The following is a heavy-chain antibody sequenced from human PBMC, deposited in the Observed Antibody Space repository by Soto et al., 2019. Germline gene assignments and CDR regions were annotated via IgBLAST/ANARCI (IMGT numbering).Heavy chain of an antibody. J-gene: IGHJ4*02. D-gene: IGHD1-26*01. CDR3: AKDISTYSGSYTYCSYS. CDR2: TSHDGSNK. Sequence: QVQLVESGGGVVQPGRSLRLSCAASGFTFSNYAMHWVRQAPGKGLEWVAVTSHDGSNKYYADSVKGRFTISRDNPKNTLYLQMHNRRAADTAVYYCAKDISTYSGSYTYCSYSWCQRTLVTVSS. V-gene: IGHV3-30*18. CDR1: GFTFSNYA.